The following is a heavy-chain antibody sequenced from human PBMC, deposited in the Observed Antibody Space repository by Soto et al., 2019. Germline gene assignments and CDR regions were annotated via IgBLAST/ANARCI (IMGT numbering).Heavy chain of an antibody. V-gene: IGHV4-31*03. CDR2: IYYSGST. Sequence: QVQLQESGPGLVKPSQTLSLTCTVSGGSISSGGYYWTCIRQYQGKGLEWIGYIYYSGSTFYNPSIKSRVSISVDTSKNQFSLNLSSVTAADTAVYYCARGLSVTLFDYWGQGTLVTVSS. J-gene: IGHJ4*02. CDR3: ARGLSVTLFDY. CDR1: GGSISSGGYY.